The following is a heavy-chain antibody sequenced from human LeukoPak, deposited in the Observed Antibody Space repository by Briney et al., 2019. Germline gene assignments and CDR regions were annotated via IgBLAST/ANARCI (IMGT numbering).Heavy chain of an antibody. CDR1: GGSVSGYY. CDR3: ARHVQVGMAVFYFDY. J-gene: IGHJ4*02. CDR2: IHYSGGT. D-gene: IGHD6-19*01. Sequence: SETLSLACTVTGGSVSGYYWSWIRHPPGKGLEWIGYIHYSGGTNYNPSLKSRVTISVETSKNQFSLQLSSVTAADTAVYYCARHVQVGMAVFYFDYWGQGTLVTVSS. V-gene: IGHV4-59*08.